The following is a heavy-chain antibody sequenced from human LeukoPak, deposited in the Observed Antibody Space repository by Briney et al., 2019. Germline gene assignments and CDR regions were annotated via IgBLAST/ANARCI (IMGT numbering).Heavy chain of an antibody. CDR1: GYTFTSYG. CDR3: ARDRPLAPAAGDI. D-gene: IGHD2-2*01. CDR2: ISAYNGNT. V-gene: IGHV1-18*01. Sequence: GASVKVSCKASGYTFTSYGISWVRQAPGQGLEWMGRISAYNGNTNYAQKLQGRVTMTTDTSTRTAYMELRSLTSDDTAVYYCARDRPLAPAAGDIWGQGTKVAVSS. J-gene: IGHJ3*02.